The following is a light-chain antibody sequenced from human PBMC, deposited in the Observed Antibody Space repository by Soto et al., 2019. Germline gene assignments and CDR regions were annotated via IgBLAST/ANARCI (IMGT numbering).Light chain of an antibody. V-gene: IGLV1-51*01. J-gene: IGLJ2*01. Sequence: QSVLTQPPSVSAAPGQKVTISCSGSSSNIGNNYVSWYQQFPGTAPKLLIYDNNKRPSGIPGRFSGSKSGTSATLGIAGLQTGDEADYYCGTWDSSLSVVVFGGGTQLTVL. CDR1: SSNIGNNY. CDR3: GTWDSSLSVVV. CDR2: DNN.